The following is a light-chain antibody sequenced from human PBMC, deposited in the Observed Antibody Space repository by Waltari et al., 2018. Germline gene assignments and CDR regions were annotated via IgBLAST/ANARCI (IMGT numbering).Light chain of an antibody. Sequence: QSALTQPASVSGFPGQSITISCTGSSSDVGSYNHVSWYQQRPNKAPEFIIYEVSKRLSGLSNRSSGSKSVSTGDLTIWGLQAEDEADYCGCSYAGSSSFVIFGGGTKLTVL. CDR2: EVS. CDR3: CSYAGSSSFVI. V-gene: IGLV2-23*02. CDR1: SSDVGSYNH. J-gene: IGLJ2*01.